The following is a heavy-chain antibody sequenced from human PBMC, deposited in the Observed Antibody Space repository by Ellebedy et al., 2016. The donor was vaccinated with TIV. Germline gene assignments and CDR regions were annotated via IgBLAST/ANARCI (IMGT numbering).Heavy chain of an antibody. CDR2: IYYSGST. Sequence: SETLSLXXTVSGGSISSYYWSWIRQPPGKGLEWIGYIYYSGSTNYNPSLKSRVTISVDTSKNQFSLKLSSVTAADTAVYYCARERRGSGSNDAFDIWGQGTMVTVSS. CDR3: ARERRGSGSNDAFDI. D-gene: IGHD3-10*01. CDR1: GGSISSYY. J-gene: IGHJ3*02. V-gene: IGHV4-59*01.